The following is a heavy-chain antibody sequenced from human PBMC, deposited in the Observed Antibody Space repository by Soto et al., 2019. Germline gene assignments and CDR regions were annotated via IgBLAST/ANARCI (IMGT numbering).Heavy chain of an antibody. J-gene: IGHJ5*02. D-gene: IGHD4-17*01. CDR1: GYSFSNWW. CDR3: ARHGFYGDYSYHYFDP. Sequence: RGESLKISCKGSGYSFSNWWIAWVRQMPGKGLEYMGIIYPSDSQTRYSPSFQGQVTISADKSISTAYLQWSSLTAADTAIYYCARHGFYGDYSYHYFDPWGQGTVVTVSS. CDR2: IYPSDSQT. V-gene: IGHV5-51*01.